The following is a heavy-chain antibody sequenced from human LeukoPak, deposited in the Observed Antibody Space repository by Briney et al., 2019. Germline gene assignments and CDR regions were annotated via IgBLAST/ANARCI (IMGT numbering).Heavy chain of an antibody. Sequence: TGGSLRLSCAASGFTFSSYWMHWVRHAPGKGLVWVSRINSDGSSTSYADSVKGRFTISRDNAKNTLYLQMNSLRAEDTAVYYCARDPRGFSGYDTLDYWGQGTLVIVSS. CDR3: ARDPRGFSGYDTLDY. CDR2: INSDGSST. CDR1: GFTFSSYW. V-gene: IGHV3-74*01. D-gene: IGHD5-12*01. J-gene: IGHJ4*02.